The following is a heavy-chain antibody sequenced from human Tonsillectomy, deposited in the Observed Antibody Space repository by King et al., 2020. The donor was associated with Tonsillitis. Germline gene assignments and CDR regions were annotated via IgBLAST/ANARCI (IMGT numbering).Heavy chain of an antibody. V-gene: IGHV4-59*01. CDR1: GGSISSYY. J-gene: IGHJ6*03. Sequence: VQLQESGPGLVKPSETLSLTCTVSGGSISSYYWSWIRQPPGKGLEWIAYIYYSGSTNYNPSLKSRVTISVDTSKNQFSLKLSSVTAADTAVYYCARGENYDFWSLRDYYYMDVWGKGTTVTVSS. CDR3: ARGENYDFWSLRDYYYMDV. CDR2: IYYSGST. D-gene: IGHD3-3*01.